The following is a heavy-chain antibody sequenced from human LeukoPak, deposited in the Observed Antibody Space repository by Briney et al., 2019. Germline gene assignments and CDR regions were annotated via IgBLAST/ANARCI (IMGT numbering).Heavy chain of an antibody. D-gene: IGHD6-19*01. CDR3: ARDHTRHSSGWYYFDY. J-gene: IGHJ4*02. CDR1: GYTFTSYY. V-gene: IGHV1-2*02. CDR2: INPNSGGT. Sequence: PLASVKVSCKASGYTFTSYYMHWVRQAPGQGLEWMGWINPNSGGTNYAQKFQGRVTMTRDTSISTAYMELRSLRSDDTAVYYCARDHTRHSSGWYYFDYWGQGTLVTVSS.